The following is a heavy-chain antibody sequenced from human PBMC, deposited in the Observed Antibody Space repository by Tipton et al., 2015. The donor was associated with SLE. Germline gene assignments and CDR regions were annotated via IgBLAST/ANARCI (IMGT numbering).Heavy chain of an antibody. Sequence: SLRLSCAASGFTFSDYYMSWIRQAPGKGLEWVSYISSSTSYADSVRGRFTISRDKSENTLYLQMNSLTVEDTALYYCAKGGTHLEDWGRGTLVTVSS. V-gene: IGHV3-11*05. CDR3: AKGGTHLED. CDR2: ISSST. J-gene: IGHJ4*02. D-gene: IGHD3-16*01. CDR1: GFTFSDYY.